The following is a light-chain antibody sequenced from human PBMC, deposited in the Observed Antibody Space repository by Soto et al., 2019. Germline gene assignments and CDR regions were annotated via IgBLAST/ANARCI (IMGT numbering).Light chain of an antibody. CDR1: QSVSSN. V-gene: IGKV3-15*01. CDR2: GAS. J-gene: IGKJ1*01. CDR3: QQYGSSPET. Sequence: EIVMTQSPATLSVSPGEEATLSCRASQSVSSNLTWYQHKPGQAPRLLIYGASTRATGVPARFSGSGSGTDFTLTISRLAPEDFAVYYCQQYGSSPETFGQGTKVDIK.